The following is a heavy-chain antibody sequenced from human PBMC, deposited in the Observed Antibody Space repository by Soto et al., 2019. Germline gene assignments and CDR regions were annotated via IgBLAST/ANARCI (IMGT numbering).Heavy chain of an antibody. CDR1: GFTFSSYG. V-gene: IGHV3-33*01. J-gene: IGHJ4*02. Sequence: GGSLRLSCAASGFTFSSYGMHWVRQAPGKGLEWVAVIWYDGSNKYYADSVKGRFTISRDNSKNTLYLQMNSLRAEDTAVYYCARADTVTKSDLDYWGQGTLVTVSS. CDR3: ARADTVTKSDLDY. D-gene: IGHD4-17*01. CDR2: IWYDGSNK.